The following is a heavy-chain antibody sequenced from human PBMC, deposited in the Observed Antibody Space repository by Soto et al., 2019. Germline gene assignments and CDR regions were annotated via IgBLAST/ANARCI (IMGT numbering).Heavy chain of an antibody. J-gene: IGHJ4*02. CDR1: GGTFSSCA. CDR3: VRVVAIPGYPDN. V-gene: IGHV1-69*12. Sequence: QVQLVQSGAEVRQPASSVKVSCKTSGGTFSSCAISWVRQDPGQGLEWMGGIVPIVDTSTYAQKFQGRVTITADESTSTAYMELSSLRSDDTAIYYCVRVVAIPGYPDNWGQGTLVTVSS. CDR2: IVPIVDTS. D-gene: IGHD5-12*01.